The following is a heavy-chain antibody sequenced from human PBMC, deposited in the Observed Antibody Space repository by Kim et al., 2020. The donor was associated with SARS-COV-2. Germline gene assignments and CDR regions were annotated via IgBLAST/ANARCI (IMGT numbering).Heavy chain of an antibody. CDR3: AREGCVQWRLVGCDF. CDR1: GYSISSGHY. D-gene: IGHD6-19*01. Sequence: SETLSLTCSVSGYSISSGHYWCWSRQAPGEGLGWIAIIFYDGTTYYNPSLERRATIALKATNNQFFLMMSSMAAADTAVYYCAREGCVQWRLVGCDF. V-gene: IGHV4-38-2*02. CDR2: IFYDGTT. J-gene: IGHJ4*01.